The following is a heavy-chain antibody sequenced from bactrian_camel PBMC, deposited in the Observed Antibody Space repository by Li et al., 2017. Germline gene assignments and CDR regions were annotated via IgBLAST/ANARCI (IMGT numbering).Heavy chain of an antibody. CDR2: ITYDGTT. CDR1: GGTFGATD. V-gene: IGHV3S53*01. Sequence: HVQLVESGGGSVQDGGSLRLSCTISGGTFGATDMGWYRQAPGNECDLVTSITYDGTTYYAESVKGRFTISRHRIKNTKAILYLQMANLKPEDTGMYYCKKDRCETAPQALAFFATEPYGVWGQGTQVTVS. J-gene: IGHJ4*01. D-gene: IGHD3*01. CDR3: KKDRCETAPQALAFFATEPYGV.